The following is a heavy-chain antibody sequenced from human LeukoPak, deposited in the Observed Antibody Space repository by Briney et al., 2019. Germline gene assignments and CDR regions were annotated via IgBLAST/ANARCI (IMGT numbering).Heavy chain of an antibody. V-gene: IGHV4-39*07. Sequence: SETLSLTCTVSGGSISSSSYYWDWIRQPPGKGLEWIGSIYYSGSTYYNPSLKSRVTISVDTSKNQFSLKLSSVTAADTAVYYCARDLANWNYGLAYYYYYMDVWGKGTTVTVSS. CDR2: IYYSGST. D-gene: IGHD1-7*01. CDR3: ARDLANWNYGLAYYYYYMDV. CDR1: GGSISSSSYY. J-gene: IGHJ6*03.